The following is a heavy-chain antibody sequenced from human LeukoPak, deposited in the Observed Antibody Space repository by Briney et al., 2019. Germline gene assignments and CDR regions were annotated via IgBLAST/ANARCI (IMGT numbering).Heavy chain of an antibody. Sequence: GESLQISCQGSEYSFATYWIAWLRQMPGKGLEWMGIIYPSDSDTRYSPSFQGQVTISADKSIKTAYLQWSSLKASDTAMYYCARPLQGIVGATGFDYWGQGTLVTVSS. CDR1: EYSFATYW. D-gene: IGHD1-26*01. CDR3: ARPLQGIVGATGFDY. CDR2: IYPSDSDT. V-gene: IGHV5-51*01. J-gene: IGHJ4*02.